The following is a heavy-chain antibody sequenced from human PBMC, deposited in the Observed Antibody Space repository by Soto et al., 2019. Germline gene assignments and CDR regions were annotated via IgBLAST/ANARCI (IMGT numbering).Heavy chain of an antibody. Sequence: QVQLQESGSGLVKPSQTLVLTCTVSGDSISRDGSSWSWLRQPPGKGLEWIGYIYHSGATYYNPSFKSRVTTSVGKSKNKFSLSLASVTAADTVVYYCAREMSYYFDSWGHGTLVNVSS. CDR2: IYHSGAT. J-gene: IGHJ4*01. CDR3: AREMSYYFDS. CDR1: GDSISRDGSS. V-gene: IGHV4-30-2*01.